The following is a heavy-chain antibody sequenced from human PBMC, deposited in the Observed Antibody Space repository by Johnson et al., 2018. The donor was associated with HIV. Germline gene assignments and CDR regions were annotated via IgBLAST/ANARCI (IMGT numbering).Heavy chain of an antibody. V-gene: IGHV3-23*04. D-gene: IGHD6-13*01. CDR2: LSGSGGST. Sequence: VQLVESGGGLVQPGGSLRLSCAASGFTFRSYAMSWVRQAPGKGLEWVSALSGSGGSTYYADSVKGRFTISRDNSKNKLYMQMNSLRSEDTAVYYCAKDLQQPQRGEHALAQDAFDIWGQGTMVTVSS. CDR3: AKDLQQPQRGEHALAQDAFDI. J-gene: IGHJ3*02. CDR1: GFTFRSYA.